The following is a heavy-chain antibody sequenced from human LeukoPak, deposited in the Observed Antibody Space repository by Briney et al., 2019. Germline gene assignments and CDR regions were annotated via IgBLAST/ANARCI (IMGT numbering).Heavy chain of an antibody. D-gene: IGHD2-2*01. CDR3: ARGLFCSSTSCYSDLPFDY. CDR2: INHSGST. J-gene: IGHJ4*02. V-gene: IGHV4-34*01. Sequence: NPSETLSLTCAVYGRSFSGYYWSWIRQPPGKGLEWIGEINHSGSTNYNPSLKSRVTISVDTSKNQFSLKLSSVTAADTAVYYCARGLFCSSTSCYSDLPFDYWGQGTLVTVSS. CDR1: GRSFSGYY.